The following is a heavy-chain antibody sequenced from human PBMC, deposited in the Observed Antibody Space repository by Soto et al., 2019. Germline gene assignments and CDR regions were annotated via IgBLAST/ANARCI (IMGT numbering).Heavy chain of an antibody. D-gene: IGHD5-12*01. J-gene: IGHJ4*02. V-gene: IGHV3-23*01. CDR3: AYPGDSCFDPNFDS. CDR1: GFTFRKYA. CDR2: ISASTITS. Sequence: EVQLLESGGGLVQPGESLRLSCAASGFTFRKYAMSWVRQAPGKGLEWVSAISASTITSYYADSVKGRFTISRDNSANSLYLQMNGLRADDTAIYYCAYPGDSCFDPNFDSWGQGTMVTVSS.